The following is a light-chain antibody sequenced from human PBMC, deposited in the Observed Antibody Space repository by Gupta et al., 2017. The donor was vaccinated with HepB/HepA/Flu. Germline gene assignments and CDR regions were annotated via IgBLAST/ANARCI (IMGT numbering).Light chain of an antibody. V-gene: IGLV1-40*01. CDR3: QSYDSSLSGYV. Sequence: QSVLTQPPSVSGAPGQRVTLSCTGSSSNIGAGYDVHWYPQLPGTAPKLLIYGNSNRPSGVPDRFSGSKSGTSASLAITGLQAEDEADYYCQSYDSSLSGYVFGTGTKVTVL. CDR1: SSNIGAGYD. CDR2: GNS. J-gene: IGLJ1*01.